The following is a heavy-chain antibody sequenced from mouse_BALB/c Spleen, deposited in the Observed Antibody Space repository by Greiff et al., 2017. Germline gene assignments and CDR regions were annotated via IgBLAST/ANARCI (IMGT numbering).Heavy chain of an antibody. CDR1: GFNIKDYY. CDR2: IDPENGNT. D-gene: IGHD2-1*01. Sequence: VQLQQSGAELVRPGALVKLSCKASGFNIKDYYMRWVKQRPEQGLEWIGWIDPENGNTIYDPKFQGKASITADTSSNTAYLQLSSLTSEDTAVYYCAYGNYAYWGQGTLVTVSA. V-gene: IGHV14-1*02. CDR3: AYGNYAY. J-gene: IGHJ3*01.